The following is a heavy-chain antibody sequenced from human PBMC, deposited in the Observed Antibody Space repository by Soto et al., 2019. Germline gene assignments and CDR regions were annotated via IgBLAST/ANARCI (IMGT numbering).Heavy chain of an antibody. CDR1: GGPINSSNW. CDR2: VSHTGTA. CDR3: ARPTSVVTGDAFDI. D-gene: IGHD5-18*01. V-gene: IGHV4-4*02. J-gene: IGHJ3*02. Sequence: QVQLQESGPGLVRPSGTLSLTCTVSGGPINSSNWWSWVRQSPGKGLEWIGEVSHTGTANYSPSLRSRVTMSLDKPKNLFSLKVTSVSAADTAIYYCARPTSVVTGDAFDIWGQGTMVTVS.